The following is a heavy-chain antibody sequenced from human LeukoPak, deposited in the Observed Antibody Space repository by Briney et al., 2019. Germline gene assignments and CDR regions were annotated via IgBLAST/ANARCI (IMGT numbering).Heavy chain of an antibody. D-gene: IGHD1-26*01. CDR2: ISSSSSYI. CDR1: GFTFSSYS. CDR3: ARPIIGASAFDI. J-gene: IGHJ3*02. Sequence: GGSLRLSCAASGFTFSSYSMNWVRQAPGKGLEWVSSISSSSSYIYYADSVKGRFTISRDNAKNSLYLQMNSLRAEDTAVYYCARPIIGASAFDIWGQGTMVTVSS. V-gene: IGHV3-21*01.